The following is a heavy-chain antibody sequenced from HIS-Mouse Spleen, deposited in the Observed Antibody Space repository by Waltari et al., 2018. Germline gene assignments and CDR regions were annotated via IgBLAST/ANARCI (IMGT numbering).Heavy chain of an antibody. J-gene: IGHJ2*01. Sequence: QLQLQESCPGLVKPSETLSLPCTVPAGSISSSTSYWGWIRQPPGKGLEWIGSIYYSGSTYYNPSLKSRVTISVDTSKNQFSLKLSSVTAADTAVYYCAREIPYSSSWYDWYFDLWGRGTLVTVSS. V-gene: IGHV4-39*07. CDR1: AGSISSSTSY. CDR3: AREIPYSSSWYDWYFDL. D-gene: IGHD6-13*01. CDR2: IYYSGST.